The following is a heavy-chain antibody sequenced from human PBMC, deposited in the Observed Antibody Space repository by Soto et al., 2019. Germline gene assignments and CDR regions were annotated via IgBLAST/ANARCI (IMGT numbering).Heavy chain of an antibody. CDR2: IYYSGST. J-gene: IGHJ6*02. CDR3: ARHRSPYYCCMDV. V-gene: IGHV4-39*01. Sequence: NPSETLSLTCTVSGGSISSSSYYWGWIRQPPGKGLEWIGSIYYSGSTYYNPSLKSRVTISVDTSKNQFSLKLSSVTAADTAVYYCARHRSPYYCCMDVWGQGTSVTVS. CDR1: GGSISSSSYY.